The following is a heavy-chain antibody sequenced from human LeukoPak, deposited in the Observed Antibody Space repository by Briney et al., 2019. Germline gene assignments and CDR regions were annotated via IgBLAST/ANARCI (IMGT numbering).Heavy chain of an antibody. D-gene: IGHD4-17*01. Sequence: SETLSLTCTVPSGSISSYYWSWIGQPPRKDLDGIGYISYSGSTNYNHSLKSRGPMSVDTSKNQFSLKLSSVTAVDTAVYYCARGGSVTTDSDFDFWGQGTLVTVSS. J-gene: IGHJ4*02. CDR3: ARGGSVTTDSDFDF. CDR1: SGSISSYY. CDR2: ISYSGST. V-gene: IGHV4-59*08.